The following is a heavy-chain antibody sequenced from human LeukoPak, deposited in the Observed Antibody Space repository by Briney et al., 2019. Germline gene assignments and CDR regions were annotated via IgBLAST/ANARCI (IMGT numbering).Heavy chain of an antibody. V-gene: IGHV3-30*04. Sequence: GGSLRLSCAASGFTFISYTMHWVRQAPGKGLEWVAVISYDGRNKYVADSVKGRFTISRDNSKNTLYLQMNSLRADDTAVYYCARGQRAHVEWYYYMDVWGKGTTVTVSS. D-gene: IGHD1-26*01. CDR2: ISYDGRNK. CDR1: GFTFISYT. J-gene: IGHJ6*03. CDR3: ARGQRAHVEWYYYMDV.